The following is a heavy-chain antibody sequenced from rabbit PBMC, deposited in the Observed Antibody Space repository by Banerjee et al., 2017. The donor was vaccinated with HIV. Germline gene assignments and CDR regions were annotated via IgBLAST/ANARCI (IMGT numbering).Heavy chain of an antibody. D-gene: IGHD4-1*01. CDR1: GFSFSNKYV. V-gene: IGHV1S45*01. Sequence: QEQLEESGGDLVKPEGSLTLTCTASGFSFSNKYVMYWVRQAPGKGLEWIACIYAGSSGSTYYASWAKGRFTISKTSWTTVTLQMTSLTAADTATYFCARDLAGVIGWNFNLWGPGPWSPS. CDR3: ARDLAGVIGWNFNL. J-gene: IGHJ4*01. CDR2: IYAGSSGST.